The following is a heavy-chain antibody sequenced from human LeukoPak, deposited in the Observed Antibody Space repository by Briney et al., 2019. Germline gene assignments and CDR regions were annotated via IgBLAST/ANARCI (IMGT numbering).Heavy chain of an antibody. J-gene: IGHJ4*02. CDR3: ARVLHTVTDY. Sequence: ASVKVSCEASGYTFTGYYMHWVRQAPGQGLEWMGIINPSGGSTSYAQKFQGRVTMTRDTSTSTVYMELSSLRSEDTAVYYCARVLHTVTDYWGQGTLVTVSS. D-gene: IGHD4-17*01. V-gene: IGHV1-46*01. CDR1: GYTFTGYY. CDR2: INPSGGST.